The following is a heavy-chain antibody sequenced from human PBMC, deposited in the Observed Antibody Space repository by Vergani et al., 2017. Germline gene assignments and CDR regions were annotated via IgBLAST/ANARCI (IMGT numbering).Heavy chain of an antibody. CDR3: ARXAVGYWSSTCCPLAPFAEYFHH. D-gene: IGHD2-2*01. CDR2: ISSSGSTI. Sequence: EVQLVESGGGLVQPGGSLRLSCAASGFTFSSYAMNWVRQAPGKGLEWVSYISSSGSTIYYADSVKRRFTISRDNAKNSLYLQMNSLRAEDTAGYYCARXAVGYWSSTCCPLAPFAEYFHHWGQGTLVTVSS. CDR1: GFTFSSYA. J-gene: IGHJ1*01. V-gene: IGHV3-48*03.